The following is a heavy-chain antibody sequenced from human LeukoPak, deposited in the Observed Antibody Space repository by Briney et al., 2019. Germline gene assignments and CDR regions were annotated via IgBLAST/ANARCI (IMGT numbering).Heavy chain of an antibody. CDR1: GFTFSNSW. CDR3: TIGAYYYGSDSYRGYYFDY. J-gene: IGHJ4*02. V-gene: IGHV3-15*01. Sequence: GALRLSCLASGFTFSNSWMTWVRQAPGKGLEWVGRLKSKTHDETTDYAAPVKGRFTISRDDSKNTVYLQMNSLKTEDTAVYYCTIGAYYYGSDSYRGYYFDYWGQGTLVTVSS. CDR2: LKSKTHDETT. D-gene: IGHD3-10*01.